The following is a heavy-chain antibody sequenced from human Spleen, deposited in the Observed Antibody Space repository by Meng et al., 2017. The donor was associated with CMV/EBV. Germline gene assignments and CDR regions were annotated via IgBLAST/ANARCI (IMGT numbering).Heavy chain of an antibody. Sequence: QGQLQKWGAGLLKPSQTLSLTCAVYGGSFSGYYWSWIRQPPGKGLEWIGEINHSGSTNYNPSLKSRVTISVDTSKNQFSLKLSSVTAADTAVYYCARGRQQLGRYFDYWGQGTLVTVSS. CDR1: GGSFSGYY. D-gene: IGHD6-13*01. CDR2: INHSGST. J-gene: IGHJ4*02. CDR3: ARGRQQLGRYFDY. V-gene: IGHV4-34*01.